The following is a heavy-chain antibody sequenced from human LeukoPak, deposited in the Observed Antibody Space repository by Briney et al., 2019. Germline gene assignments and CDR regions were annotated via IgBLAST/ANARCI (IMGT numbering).Heavy chain of an antibody. J-gene: IGHJ4*02. D-gene: IGHD3-3*01. CDR3: ASRGDPYNGVRFTYFDY. V-gene: IGHV1-69*06. Sequence: ASVKVSCKASGGTFSSYAISWVRQAPGQGLEWMGGIIPIFGTANYAQKFQGRVTITADKSTSTAYMELSSLRSEDTAVYYCASRGDPYNGVRFTYFDYWGQGTLVTVSS. CDR2: IIPIFGTA. CDR1: GGTFSSYA.